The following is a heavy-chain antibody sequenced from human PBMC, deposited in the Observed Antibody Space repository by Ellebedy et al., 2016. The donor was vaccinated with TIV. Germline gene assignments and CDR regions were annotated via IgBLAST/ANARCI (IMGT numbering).Heavy chain of an antibody. Sequence: ASVKVSCKASGYTFTSYGISWVRQAPGQGLEWMGWINPNSGGTNYAQKFQGRVTMTRDTSISTAYMELSSLRSEDTAVYYCARTLKYYDILTGYYSAFDYWGQGTLVTVSS. CDR2: INPNSGGT. V-gene: IGHV1-2*02. D-gene: IGHD3-9*01. CDR3: ARTLKYYDILTGYYSAFDY. J-gene: IGHJ4*02. CDR1: GYTFTSYG.